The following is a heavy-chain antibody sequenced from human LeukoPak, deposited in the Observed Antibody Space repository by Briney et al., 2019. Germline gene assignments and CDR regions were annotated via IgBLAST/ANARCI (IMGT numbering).Heavy chain of an antibody. CDR2: VSANGGST. J-gene: IGHJ4*02. V-gene: IGHV3-23*01. CDR3: AKDLEWLSYFDY. D-gene: IGHD3-3*01. Sequence: QPGGSLRLSRAASGFTFGSYAMSWVRQAPGKGLEWVSSVSANGGSTYYADSVKGRFTISRDNSKNTLYLQMNSLRAEDTAVYYCAKDLEWLSYFDYWGQGTLVTVSS. CDR1: GFTFGSYA.